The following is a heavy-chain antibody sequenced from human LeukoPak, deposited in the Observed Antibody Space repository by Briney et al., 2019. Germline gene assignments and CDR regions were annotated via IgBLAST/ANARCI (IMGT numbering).Heavy chain of an antibody. Sequence: GESLKISCKASGYSFTSYWIGWVRQMPGKGLEWMGIIYPGDSDTRYSPSFQGQVTISADKSISTAYLQWSSLKASDTAMYYCARRGYSRTPLWDAFHIWGQGTMVTVSS. CDR2: IYPGDSDT. CDR3: ARRGYSRTPLWDAFHI. V-gene: IGHV5-51*01. D-gene: IGHD5-18*01. J-gene: IGHJ3*02. CDR1: GYSFTSYW.